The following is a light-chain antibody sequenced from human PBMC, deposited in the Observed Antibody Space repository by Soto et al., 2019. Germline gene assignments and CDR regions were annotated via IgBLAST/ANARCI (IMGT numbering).Light chain of an antibody. CDR3: SSYAGSNNFV. V-gene: IGLV2-8*01. J-gene: IGLJ1*01. Sequence: QSALTQPPSASGSPGQSVTISCTGTSSDVGGYNYVSWYQQHPGKAPKLMIYEVSNRPSGFPDRFSGSKSGNTASLTVSGLQAEDEADYYCSSYAGSNNFVFGTGTKLTVL. CDR1: SSDVGGYNY. CDR2: EVS.